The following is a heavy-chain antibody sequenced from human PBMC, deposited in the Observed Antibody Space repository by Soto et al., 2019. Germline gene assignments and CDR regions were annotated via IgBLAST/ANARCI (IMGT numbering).Heavy chain of an antibody. CDR1: GYTFTRYA. D-gene: IGHD2-21*01. Sequence: ASVNVSCKASGYTFTRYAMHWVRQAPGQGLELMGWINTGNGNTHYSQKFQGRVTFTRXXXXAXAXMELXXXTSEDTAVYYCARNVDWFDPWGQGTLVTVSS. CDR2: INTGNGNT. CDR3: ARNVDWFDP. J-gene: IGHJ5*02. V-gene: IGHV1-3*04.